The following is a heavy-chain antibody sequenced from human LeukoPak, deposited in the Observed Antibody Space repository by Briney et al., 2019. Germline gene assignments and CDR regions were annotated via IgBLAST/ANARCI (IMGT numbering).Heavy chain of an antibody. D-gene: IGHD5-12*01. V-gene: IGHV1-69*01. J-gene: IGHJ6*03. CDR1: GGTFSSYA. Sequence: GASVKVSCKASGGTFSSYAISWVRQALGQGLEWMGGIIPIFGTANYAQKFQGRVTITADESTSTAYMELSSLRSEDTAVYYCARGDARGGYSGYEYYYYYMDVWGKGTTVTVSS. CDR3: ARGDARGGYSGYEYYYYYMDV. CDR2: IIPIFGTA.